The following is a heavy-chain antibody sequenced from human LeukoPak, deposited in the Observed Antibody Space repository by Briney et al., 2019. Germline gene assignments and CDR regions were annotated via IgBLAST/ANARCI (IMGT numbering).Heavy chain of an antibody. CDR3: SDIWGSYRFLDY. CDR1: GGSISSSSYY. Sequence: PSGTLSLTCTVSGGSISSSSYYWGWIRQPPGKGLEWIGSIYYSGSTYYNPSLKSRVTISVDTSKNQFSLRLSSVTAADTAVYARSDIWGSYRFLDYWGQGALVTVSS. V-gene: IGHV4-39*03. J-gene: IGHJ4*02. D-gene: IGHD3-16*02. CDR2: IYYSGST.